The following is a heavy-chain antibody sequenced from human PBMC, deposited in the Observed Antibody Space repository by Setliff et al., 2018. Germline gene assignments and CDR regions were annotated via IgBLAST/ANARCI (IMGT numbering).Heavy chain of an antibody. V-gene: IGHV3-7*01. D-gene: IGHD2-15*01. Sequence: PGGSLRLSCAASGFTFSSYWMSWVRQAPGKGLEWVANIKQEGSEKYYVDSVKGRCTISRDNAKNSLYLQMNSLRADDTAVYYCTRDYGFCSGGSCSYYGMDVWGQGTTVTVSS. CDR2: IKQEGSEK. J-gene: IGHJ6*02. CDR1: GFTFSSYW. CDR3: TRDYGFCSGGSCSYYGMDV.